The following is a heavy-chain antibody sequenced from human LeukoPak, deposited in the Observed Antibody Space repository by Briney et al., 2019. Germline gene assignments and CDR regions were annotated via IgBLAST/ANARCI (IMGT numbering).Heavy chain of an antibody. CDR1: GGSISSGDYY. D-gene: IGHD3-9*01. CDR3: ARVSSRYFDWLLLDDAFDI. CDR2: IYYSGST. J-gene: IGHJ3*02. Sequence: PSETLSLTCTVSGGSISSGDYYWSWIRQPPGKGLEWIGYIYYSGSTYYNPSLKGRVTISVDTSKNQFSLKLSSVTAADTAVYCCARVSSRYFDWLLLDDAFDIWGQGTMVTVSS. V-gene: IGHV4-30-4*01.